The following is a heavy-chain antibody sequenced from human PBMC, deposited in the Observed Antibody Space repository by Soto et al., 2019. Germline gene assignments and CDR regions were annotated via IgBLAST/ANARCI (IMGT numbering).Heavy chain of an antibody. V-gene: IGHV3-21*01. CDR1: GFTFSSYS. J-gene: IGHJ3*02. CDR3: ARAKGYCSSTSCYFDAFDI. Sequence: GGSLRLSCAASGFTFSSYSTNWVRQAPGKGLEWVSSISSSSSYIYYTDSVKGRFTISRDNAKNSLYLQMNSLRAEDTAVYYCARAKGYCSSTSCYFDAFDIWGQGTMVTVSS. D-gene: IGHD2-2*01. CDR2: ISSSSSYI.